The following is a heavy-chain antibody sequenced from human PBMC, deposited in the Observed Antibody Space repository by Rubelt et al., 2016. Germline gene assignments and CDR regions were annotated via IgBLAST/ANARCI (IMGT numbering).Heavy chain of an antibody. V-gene: IGHV1-3*01. Sequence: QVQLVQSGAEVKKPGASVKVSCKASGYTFTSYAMHWVRQAPGQRLEWMGWINAGNGNTKYSQKFQGRVTITRDTSASTAYMELSSLRSEETAVYYCARYYYDSSGYVYFDYWGQGTLVTVSS. CDR1: GYTFTSYA. D-gene: IGHD3-22*01. CDR3: ARYYYDSSGYVYFDY. J-gene: IGHJ4*02. CDR2: INAGNGNT.